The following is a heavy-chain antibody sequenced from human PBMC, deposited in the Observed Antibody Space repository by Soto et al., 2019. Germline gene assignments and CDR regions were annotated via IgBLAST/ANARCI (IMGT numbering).Heavy chain of an antibody. Sequence: GGSLRLSCAASGFTFSSHSMNWVRQAPGKGLEWVSYISSSTTTLYYADSVEGRFTISRDNAKNSLYLQMNSLRDDDTAVYYCARGIAAAGDRHFDYWGQGTLVTVSS. CDR1: GFTFSSHS. J-gene: IGHJ4*02. CDR2: ISSSTTTL. D-gene: IGHD6-13*01. V-gene: IGHV3-48*02. CDR3: ARGIAAAGDRHFDY.